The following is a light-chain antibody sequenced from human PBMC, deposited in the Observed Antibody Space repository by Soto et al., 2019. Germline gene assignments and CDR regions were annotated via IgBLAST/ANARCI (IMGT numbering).Light chain of an antibody. CDR2: EVS. CDR1: SSDVGGYNY. CDR3: SSYTSSSTLGV. Sequence: QSVLTQPASVSGSPGQSITISCTGTSSDVGGYNYVSWYQQHPGKAPKLMIYEVSNRSSGVSNRFSGSKSSNTASLTISGLHAEDEADYYCSSYTSSSTLGVFGGGTKVTVL. J-gene: IGLJ3*02. V-gene: IGLV2-14*01.